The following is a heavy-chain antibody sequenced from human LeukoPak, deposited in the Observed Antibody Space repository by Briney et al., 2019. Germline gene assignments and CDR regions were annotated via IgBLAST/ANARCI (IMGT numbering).Heavy chain of an antibody. J-gene: IGHJ5*02. D-gene: IGHD6-13*01. V-gene: IGHV4-30-4*01. CDR2: IYYSGIT. CDR1: GGSISRSDYY. Sequence: SQTLSLTCSVSGGSISRSDYYWSWIRQPPGKGLEWIGYIYYSGITYYNPSLKSRVTISVDASKNQFSLKLSSVTAADTAVYYCARGIEQLYSSWFDPWGQGTLVTVSS. CDR3: ARGIEQLYSSWFDP.